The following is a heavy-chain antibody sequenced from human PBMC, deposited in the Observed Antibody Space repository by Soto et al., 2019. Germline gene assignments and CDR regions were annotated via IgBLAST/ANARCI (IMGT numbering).Heavy chain of an antibody. J-gene: IGHJ6*02. CDR3: ARDLHCRTTRCQGDDYSDYGLDV. CDR2: IYSGGNT. D-gene: IGHD2-2*01. Sequence: EVQLVESGGGLIQPGGSLRLSCAASGFTVSSTYMTWVRQAPGKGLEWVSVIYSGGNTYYADSVKGRFIISRDNSKYPRSLQMNSLGVDAKAVYYCARDLHCRTTRCQGDDYSDYGLDVWGQGTTVTVSS. V-gene: IGHV3-53*01. CDR1: GFTVSSTY.